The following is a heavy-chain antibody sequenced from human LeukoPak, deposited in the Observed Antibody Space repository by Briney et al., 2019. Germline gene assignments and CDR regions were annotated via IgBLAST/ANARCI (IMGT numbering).Heavy chain of an antibody. D-gene: IGHD6-13*01. CDR3: ARGTIAAAGRLGSLFDY. J-gene: IGHJ4*02. CDR1: GGSFSGYY. Sequence: SETLSLTCAVYGGSFSGYYWSWIRQPPGKGLEWIGEINHSGSTNYNPSLKSRVTISVDTSKNQFSLKLSSVTAADTAVYYCARGTIAAAGRLGSLFDYWGQGTLVTVSS. V-gene: IGHV4-34*01. CDR2: INHSGST.